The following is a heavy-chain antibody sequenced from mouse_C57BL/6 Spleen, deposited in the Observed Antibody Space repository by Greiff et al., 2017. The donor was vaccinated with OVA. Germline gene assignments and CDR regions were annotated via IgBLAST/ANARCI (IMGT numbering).Heavy chain of an antibody. CDR3: TREGNSSYAMDY. CDR1: GFTFSGYA. CDR2: ISSGGDYI. Sequence: EVKLVESGEGLVKPGGSLKLSCAASGFTFSGYAMSWVRQTPEKRLEWVAYISSGGDYIYYADTVKGRFTISRDNARNTLYLQMSSLKSEDTAMYYCTREGNSSYAMDYWGQGTSVTVSS. J-gene: IGHJ4*01. V-gene: IGHV5-9-1*02.